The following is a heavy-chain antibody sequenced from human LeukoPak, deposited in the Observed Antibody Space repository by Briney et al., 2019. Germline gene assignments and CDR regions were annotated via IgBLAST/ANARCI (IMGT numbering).Heavy chain of an antibody. CDR1: GYTFTSYG. V-gene: IGHV1-18*03. CDR2: ISAYNGNT. Sequence: GASVTVSCTASGYTFTSYGISWVRQAPGQGLAWMGWISAYNGNTYYAPNLQGRVTMTTDTSTSTAYMELRSLRSDDMAVYYCARDNLAAIAGWGLDYWGQGTLVTVSS. J-gene: IGHJ4*02. D-gene: IGHD2-15*01. CDR3: ARDNLAAIAGWGLDY.